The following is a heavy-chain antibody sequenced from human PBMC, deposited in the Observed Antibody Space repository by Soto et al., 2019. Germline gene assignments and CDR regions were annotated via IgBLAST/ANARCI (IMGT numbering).Heavy chain of an antibody. V-gene: IGHV3-33*01. D-gene: IGHD7-27*01. CDR3: ARDGDPSADGMDV. CDR1: GFTFSSFS. CDR2: IWYDGSIK. J-gene: IGHJ6*02. Sequence: QMQLVESGGGVVQPGRSLRLSCEASGFTFSSFSMHWVRQAPGKGLEWVAVIWYDGSIKYYAHSVKGRFTISRDNSRNRLNLQAISLRAEDTAVYYCARDGDPSADGMDVWGQGTTVIVSS.